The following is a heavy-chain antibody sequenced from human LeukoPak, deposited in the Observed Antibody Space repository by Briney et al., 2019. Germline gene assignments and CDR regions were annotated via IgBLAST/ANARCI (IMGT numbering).Heavy chain of an antibody. CDR1: GFTFDDYA. CDR2: INWNSDSI. V-gene: IGHV3-9*03. CDR3: AKASNGSDTFDY. Sequence: GGSLRLSCAVSGFTFDDYAMHWVRQVPGKGLEWVSGINWNSDSIGYADSVKGRFTTSRDNAKNSLYLQMNSLRAEDMALYYCAKASNGSDTFDYWGQGTLVTVSS. J-gene: IGHJ4*02. D-gene: IGHD1-26*01.